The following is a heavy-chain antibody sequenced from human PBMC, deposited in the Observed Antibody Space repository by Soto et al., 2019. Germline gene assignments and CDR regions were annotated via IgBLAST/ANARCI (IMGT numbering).Heavy chain of an antibody. CDR3: AKGAVPTTPVPLFDY. CDR2: IYSGGST. CDR1: GFTVSSNY. D-gene: IGHD1-1*01. Sequence: GGSLRLSCAASGFTVSSNYMSWVRQAPGKGLEWVSVIYSGGSTYYADSVKGRFTISRGNSKNTLYLQMNSLRAEDTAVYYCAKGAVPTTPVPLFDYWGQGTLVTVSS. J-gene: IGHJ4*02. V-gene: IGHV3-53*01.